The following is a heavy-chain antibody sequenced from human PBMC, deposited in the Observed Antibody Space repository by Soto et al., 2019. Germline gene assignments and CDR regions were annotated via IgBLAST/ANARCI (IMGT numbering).Heavy chain of an antibody. CDR1: GFTFSSYG. J-gene: IGHJ6*02. V-gene: IGHV3-30*18. Sequence: PGGSLRLSCAASGFTFSSYGMHWVRQAPGKGLEWVAVISNDGSNKYYADSVKGRFTISRDNSKNTLYLQMNSLRAEDTAVYYCAKDESQAGYDFWSGYRAPYYYYGMDVWGQGTTVTVSS. CDR2: ISNDGSNK. D-gene: IGHD3-3*01. CDR3: AKDESQAGYDFWSGYRAPYYYYGMDV.